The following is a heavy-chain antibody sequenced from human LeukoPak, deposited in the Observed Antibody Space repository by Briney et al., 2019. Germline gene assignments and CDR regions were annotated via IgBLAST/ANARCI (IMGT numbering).Heavy chain of an antibody. CDR1: GYTLTELS. CDR3: ATVPLQLYGMDV. CDR2: FDPEDGET. D-gene: IGHD1-1*01. J-gene: IGHJ6*02. V-gene: IGHV1-24*01. Sequence: ASVKVSCKVSGYTLTELSMHWVRQAPGKGLEWMGGFDPEDGETIYAQKFQGRVTMTEDTSTDTAYMELSSLRSEDTAVYYCATVPLQLYGMDVWGQGTTVTVSS.